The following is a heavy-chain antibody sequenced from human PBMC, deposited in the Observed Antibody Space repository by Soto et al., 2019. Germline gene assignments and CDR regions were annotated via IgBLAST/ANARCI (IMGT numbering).Heavy chain of an antibody. CDR3: ARVDTAMVRARSWFDP. Sequence: PSVKVSCKASGYTFTSYGISWVRQAPGQGLEWMGWISAYNGNTNYAQKLQGRVTMTTDTSTSTAYMELRSLRSDDTAVYYCARVDTAMVRARSWFDPWGQGTLVTVSS. V-gene: IGHV1-18*04. CDR2: ISAYNGNT. J-gene: IGHJ5*02. D-gene: IGHD5-18*01. CDR1: GYTFTSYG.